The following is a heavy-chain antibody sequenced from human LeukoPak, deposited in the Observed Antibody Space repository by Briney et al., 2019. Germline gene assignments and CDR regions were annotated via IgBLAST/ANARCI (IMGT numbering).Heavy chain of an antibody. CDR3: ARRGTMTVAGTRDFDY. V-gene: IGHV4-39*01. J-gene: IGHJ4*02. CDR2: IYYSAST. D-gene: IGHD6-19*01. Sequence: SETLSLTCTVSGGSISSSSYYWGWIRQPPGKGLEWFGSIYYSASTYYNPSLKSRVTISVDTSKNQFSLKLSRVPAADTAVYYCARRGTMTVAGTRDFDYWGQGTLVTVSS. CDR1: GGSISSSSYY.